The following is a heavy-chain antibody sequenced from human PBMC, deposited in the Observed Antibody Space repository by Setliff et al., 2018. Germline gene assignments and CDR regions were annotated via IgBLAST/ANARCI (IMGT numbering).Heavy chain of an antibody. CDR2: ISHSGDP. CDR1: GGSFSGYH. J-gene: IGHJ5*02. CDR3: ARAPQYSNFWYALSWFDP. D-gene: IGHD3-3*01. V-gene: IGHV4-34*01. Sequence: LSLTCAVYGGSFSGYHWSWIRQPPGKGLEWIGEISHSGDPNYNPSLKSRVTISLDTSKNQFSLKLTSVTAADTAVYYCARAPQYSNFWYALSWFDPWVPETLLVTVSS.